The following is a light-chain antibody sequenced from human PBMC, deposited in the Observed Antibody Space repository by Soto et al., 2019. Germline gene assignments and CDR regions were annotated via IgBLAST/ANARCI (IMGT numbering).Light chain of an antibody. V-gene: IGLV2-14*03. CDR3: SSYTRSNTPRYV. J-gene: IGLJ1*01. CDR1: SSDVGGYNY. Sequence: QSALTQSASVSGSPGQSITISCTGTSSDVGGYNYVSWYQHHPDKAPKLMIYDVSNRPSGVSNRFSGSKSRNTASLTISGLQAEDEADYYCSSYTRSNTPRYVFGTGTKVTVL. CDR2: DVS.